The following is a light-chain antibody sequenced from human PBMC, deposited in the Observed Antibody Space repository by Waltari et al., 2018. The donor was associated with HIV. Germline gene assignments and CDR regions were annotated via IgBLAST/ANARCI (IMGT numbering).Light chain of an antibody. V-gene: IGKV3D-20*02. Sequence: EIVLTQSPGTLPLSPGERATLSCRASQSVSNNYLSWYQQKPGQAPRLLIFGASNRAAGIPDRFSGSGSGTDFTLTISSLEADDFAVYFCQQRSNWPRTFGQGTKVEIK. CDR2: GAS. CDR3: QQRSNWPRT. J-gene: IGKJ1*01. CDR1: QSVSNNY.